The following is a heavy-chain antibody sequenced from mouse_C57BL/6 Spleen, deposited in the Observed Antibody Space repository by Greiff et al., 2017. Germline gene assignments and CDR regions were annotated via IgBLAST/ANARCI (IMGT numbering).Heavy chain of an antibody. CDR3: ARYGYVLYAMDY. J-gene: IGHJ4*01. CDR1: GYAFSSYW. Sequence: QVQLQQSGAELVKPGASVKISCTVSGYAFSSYWMNWVKQRPGKGLEWIGQICRGGGDNHYNGKFKGKATLTADKSSSTAYMQLSSLTSEDSAVYFCARYGYVLYAMDYWGQGTSVTVSS. D-gene: IGHD2-2*01. CDR2: ICRGGGDN. V-gene: IGHV1-80*01.